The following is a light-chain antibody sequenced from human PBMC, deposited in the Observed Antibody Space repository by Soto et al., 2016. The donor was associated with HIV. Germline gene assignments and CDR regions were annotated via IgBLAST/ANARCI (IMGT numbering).Light chain of an antibody. CDR3: QQYNSYPLT. CDR1: RNISSW. J-gene: IGKJ4*01. CDR2: TAS. Sequence: DSQMTQSPSTLSASVGDRVSITCRASRNISSWLAWYQQKPGKAPKLLIYTASSLKSGVPSRFSGSGSGTEFTLTISSLQPEDFATYYCQQYNSYPLTFGGGTKVEIK. V-gene: IGKV1-5*03.